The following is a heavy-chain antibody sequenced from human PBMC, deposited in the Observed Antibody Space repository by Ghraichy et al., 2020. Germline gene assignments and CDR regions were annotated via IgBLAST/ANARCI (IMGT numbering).Heavy chain of an antibody. CDR2: IYYSGST. J-gene: IGHJ5*02. D-gene: IGHD3-10*01. CDR3: ARDRSGGDNWFDP. CDR1: GGSISSGGYY. V-gene: IGHV4-31*03. Sequence: SQTLSLTCTVSGGSISSGGYYWSWIRQHPGKGLEWIGYIYYSGSTYYNPSLKSRVTISVDTSKNQFSLKLSSVTAADTAVYYCARDRSGGDNWFDPWGQGTLVTVSS.